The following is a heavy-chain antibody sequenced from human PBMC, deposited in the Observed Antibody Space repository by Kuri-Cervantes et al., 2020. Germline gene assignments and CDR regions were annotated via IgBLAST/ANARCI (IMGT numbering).Heavy chain of an antibody. V-gene: IGHV3-11*01. J-gene: IGHJ6*03. CDR3: ARVYRSYCSGGSCYSNYYYYYMDV. CDR2: ITSSGNTI. D-gene: IGHD2-15*01. Sequence: GESLKISCAASGFTFSDYYMSWIRQAPGKGLEWVSYITSSGNTIYYADSVKGRFTISRDNAKNSLYLQMNSLRAEDTAVYYCARVYRSYCSGGSCYSNYYYYYMDVWAKGPRSPSP. CDR1: GFTFSDYY.